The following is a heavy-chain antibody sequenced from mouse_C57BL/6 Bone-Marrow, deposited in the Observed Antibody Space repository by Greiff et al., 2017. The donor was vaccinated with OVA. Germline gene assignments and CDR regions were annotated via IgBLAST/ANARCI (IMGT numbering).Heavy chain of an antibody. CDR3: ARFDYGTY. CDR1: GFNFSSYA. D-gene: IGHD2-4*01. Sequence: EVHLVESGGGLVKPGGSLKLSCAASGFNFSSYAMSWVRQTPEKRLEWVATISDGGSYTYYPDNVQGRFTISRDNAKNNLYLQMSHLKSEDTAMYYCARFDYGTYWGQGTLVTVSA. J-gene: IGHJ3*01. CDR2: ISDGGSYT. V-gene: IGHV5-4*01.